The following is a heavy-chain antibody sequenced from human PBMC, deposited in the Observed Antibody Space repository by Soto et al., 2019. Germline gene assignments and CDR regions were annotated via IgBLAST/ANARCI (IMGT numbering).Heavy chain of an antibody. CDR3: ARGEDAFFYYGLDV. J-gene: IGHJ6*02. CDR1: GGSITSSY. Sequence: WETLSLTCTGSGGSITSSYWSWIRRPPGKGLEWIAYIYDTGISGYTPSTSYNPSLKSRVTMSVDTSKSQFSLKLTSVTAADTAVYYCARGEDAFFYYGLDVWGQGITVTSP. V-gene: IGHV4-59*01. CDR2: IYDTGISGYTPST.